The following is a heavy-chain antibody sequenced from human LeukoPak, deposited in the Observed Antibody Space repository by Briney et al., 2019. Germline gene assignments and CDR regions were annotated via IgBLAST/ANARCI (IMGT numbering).Heavy chain of an antibody. J-gene: IGHJ6*02. CDR2: IIPIFGTA. D-gene: IGHD6-19*01. CDR1: GGTFSSYA. Sequence: SVKVSCKASGGTFSSYAISWVRRAPGQGLEWMGGIIPIFGTANYAQKFQGRVTITADESTSTAYMELSSLRSEDTAVYYCARDPRGAVAGTRNGMDVWGQGTTVTVSS. V-gene: IGHV1-69*13. CDR3: ARDPRGAVAGTRNGMDV.